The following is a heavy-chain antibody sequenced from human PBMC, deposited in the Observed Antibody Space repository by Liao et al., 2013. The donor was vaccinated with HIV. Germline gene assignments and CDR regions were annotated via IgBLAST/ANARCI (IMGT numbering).Heavy chain of an antibody. CDR1: GGSISSGDYY. CDR3: ARDREWAIDS. Sequence: QVQLQESGPGLVKPSQTLSLTCTFTGGSISSGDYYWSWIRQPAGKGLEWIGRIYTSGSTNYNPSLKSRVTISVDTSKNQFSLNLSSVTAADTAVYYCARDREWAIDSWGQGTLVTVSS. D-gene: IGHD3-3*01. CDR2: IYTSGST. J-gene: IGHJ4*02. V-gene: IGHV4-61*02.